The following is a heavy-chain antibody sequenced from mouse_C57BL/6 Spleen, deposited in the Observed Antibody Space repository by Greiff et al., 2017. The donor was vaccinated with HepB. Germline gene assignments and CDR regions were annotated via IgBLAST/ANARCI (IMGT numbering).Heavy chain of an antibody. V-gene: IGHV1-80*01. D-gene: IGHD1-3*01. CDR3: ARGGSGWYFDV. J-gene: IGHJ1*03. Sequence: QVQLQQSGAELVKPGASVKISCKASGYAFSSYWMNWVKQRPGKGLEWIGQIYPGDGDTNYNGKFKGKSTLTADKSSSTAYMQLSSLTSEDSAVYFCARGGSGWYFDVWGTGTTVTVSS. CDR1: GYAFSSYW. CDR2: IYPGDGDT.